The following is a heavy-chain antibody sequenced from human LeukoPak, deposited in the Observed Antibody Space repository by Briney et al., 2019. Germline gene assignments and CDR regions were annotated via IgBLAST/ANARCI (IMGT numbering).Heavy chain of an antibody. D-gene: IGHD3-10*01. Sequence: PSGTLSLTCDVSGGSLSSGYWWSWLRQPPGKGLEWIGEIHHSGSTNYNPSLKSRVTISVDKSKNQYSVMLTPVTAADTAVYYCARNAYYSADYWGQGTLVTVSS. CDR3: ARNAYYSADY. J-gene: IGHJ4*02. CDR2: IHHSGST. V-gene: IGHV4-4*02. CDR1: GGSLSSGYW.